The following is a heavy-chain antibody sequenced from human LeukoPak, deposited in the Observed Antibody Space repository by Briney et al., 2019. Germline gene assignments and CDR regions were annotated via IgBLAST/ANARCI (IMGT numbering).Heavy chain of an antibody. D-gene: IGHD3-9*01. V-gene: IGHV3-48*04. CDR3: AREGITIFYEARGKLRYYYYMDV. CDR2: ISSSGSTI. Sequence: GGSLRLSCAASGFTFSNYGMDWVRQAPGKGLEWVSYISSSGSTIYYADSVKGRFTISRDNAKNSLYLQMNSLRAEDTAVYYCAREGITIFYEARGKLRYYYYMDVWGKGTTVTISS. CDR1: GFTFSNYG. J-gene: IGHJ6*03.